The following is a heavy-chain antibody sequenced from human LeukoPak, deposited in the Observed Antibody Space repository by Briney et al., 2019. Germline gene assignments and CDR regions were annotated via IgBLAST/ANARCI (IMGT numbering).Heavy chain of an antibody. J-gene: IGHJ3*02. CDR1: GYSFTSYW. D-gene: IGHD3-22*01. V-gene: IGHV5-51*01. CDR2: IYPGDSDT. Sequence: GESLKISCKGSGYSFTSYWIGWVRQMPGKGLEWMGIIYPGDSDTRYSPSFQGQVTISADKSISTAYLQWSSLKASDTAIYYCAGRPPGDYYDSSGSLQAFDIWGQGTMVTVSS. CDR3: AGRPPGDYYDSSGSLQAFDI.